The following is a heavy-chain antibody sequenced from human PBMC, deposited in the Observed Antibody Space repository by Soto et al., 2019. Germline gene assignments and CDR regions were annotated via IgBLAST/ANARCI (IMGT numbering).Heavy chain of an antibody. CDR1: GFTFSSYW. CDR2: IKQDGSEK. Sequence: PGGSLRLSCAASGFTFSSYWMSWVRQAPGKGLEWVANIKQDGSEKYYVDSVKGRFTISRDNAKNSLYLQMNSLRAEDTAVYYCARHLRYLIDLKKNWGQGTLVTVSS. J-gene: IGHJ4*02. CDR3: ARHLRYLIDLKKN. D-gene: IGHD3-9*01. V-gene: IGHV3-7*03.